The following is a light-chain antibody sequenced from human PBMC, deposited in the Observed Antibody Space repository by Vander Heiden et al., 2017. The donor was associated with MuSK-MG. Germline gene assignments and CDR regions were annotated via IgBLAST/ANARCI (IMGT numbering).Light chain of an antibody. Sequence: DLQMTQSPSSLSASVGDRVTISCRASQSISSYLNWYQQKPGSAPKLLIYTASTLKSGVPSRFSGSGSGTDFTLTISSLQPEDLATYYCQQNYKTPLTFGQGTRLDIK. CDR2: TAS. CDR3: QQNYKTPLT. V-gene: IGKV1-39*01. CDR1: QSISSY. J-gene: IGKJ5*01.